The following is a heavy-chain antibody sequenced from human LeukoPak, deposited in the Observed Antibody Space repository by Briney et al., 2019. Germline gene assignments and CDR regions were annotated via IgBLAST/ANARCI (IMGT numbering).Heavy chain of an antibody. D-gene: IGHD2-2*02. J-gene: IGHJ4*02. CDR1: GGSINNYY. CDR2: IYSSGST. V-gene: IGHV4-4*09. CDR3: ARHVCSSTNCYNCFDY. Sequence: TSETLSLTCTVSGGSINNYYWSWIRQPPGKGLEWIGYIYSSGSTNYNPSLKSRVTISVDTSKNQFSLRLSSVTAADTAVYYCARHVCSSTNCYNCFDYWGQGSLVTVSS.